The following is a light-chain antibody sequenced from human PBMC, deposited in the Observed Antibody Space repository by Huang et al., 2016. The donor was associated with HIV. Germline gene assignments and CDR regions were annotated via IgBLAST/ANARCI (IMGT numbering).Light chain of an antibody. V-gene: IGKV3-15*01. CDR1: QSFSSN. CDR3: QQYNNWPLT. J-gene: IGKJ4*01. Sequence: EIVMTQSPATLSVSPGETATLSCRASQSFSSNLAWYQQKPGQATTVVIYGASTRATGIPARFSGTGSGTEFTLTISSLQSEDFAVYYCQQYNNWPLTFGGGTKVEIK. CDR2: GAS.